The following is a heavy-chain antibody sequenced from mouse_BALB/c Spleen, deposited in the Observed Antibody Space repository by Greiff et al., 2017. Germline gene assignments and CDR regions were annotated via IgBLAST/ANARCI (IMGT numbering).Heavy chain of an antibody. CDR1: GFTFSSFG. V-gene: IGHV5-17*02. Sequence: EVQRVESGGGLVQPGGSRKLSCAASGFTFSSFGMHWVRQAPEKGLEWVAYISSGSSTIYYADTVKGRFTISRDNPKNTLFLQMTSLRSEDTAMYYCARSGTRYGNSWFAYWGQGTLVTVSA. D-gene: IGHD2-1*01. CDR3: ARSGTRYGNSWFAY. J-gene: IGHJ3*01. CDR2: ISSGSSTI.